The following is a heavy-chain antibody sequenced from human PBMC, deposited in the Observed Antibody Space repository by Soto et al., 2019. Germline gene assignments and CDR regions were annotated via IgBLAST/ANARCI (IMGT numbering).Heavy chain of an antibody. J-gene: IGHJ4*02. CDR2: VSGSGGST. Sequence: PGGSLRLSCAASGFTFSSYAMSWVRQAPGKGLEWVSAVSGSGGSTYYADSVKGRFTISRDKSKNTLYLQMNSLRAEDTAVYYCAKCSGGSCYSCGRFDYWGQGTLVTVSS. CDR3: AKCSGGSCYSCGRFDY. V-gene: IGHV3-23*01. D-gene: IGHD2-15*01. CDR1: GFTFSSYA.